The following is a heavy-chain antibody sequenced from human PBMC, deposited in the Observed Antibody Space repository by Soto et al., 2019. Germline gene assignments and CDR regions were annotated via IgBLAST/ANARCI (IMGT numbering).Heavy chain of an antibody. CDR2: MSAYNGNT. V-gene: IGHV1-18*01. Sequence: GASVKVSCKASGYTFTSYDINWVRQAPGQGLEWMGWMSAYNGNTNYAQKLQGRVTMTTDTSTSTAYMELRSLRSDDTAVYYCAITIVVVLGNWFDPWGQGTLVTVSS. D-gene: IGHD2-2*01. CDR3: AITIVVVLGNWFDP. J-gene: IGHJ5*02. CDR1: GYTFTSYD.